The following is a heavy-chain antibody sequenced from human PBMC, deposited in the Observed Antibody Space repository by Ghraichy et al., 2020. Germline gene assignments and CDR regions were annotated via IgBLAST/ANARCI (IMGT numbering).Heavy chain of an antibody. CDR1: GFTFSSYA. J-gene: IGHJ6*02. Sequence: GGSLRLSCAASGFTFSSYAMHWVRQAPGKGLEWVAVISYDGSNKYYADSVKGRFTISRDNSKNTLYLQMNSLRAEDTAVYYCARGSSIVATINHYYYGMDVWGQGTTVTVSS. CDR3: ARGSSIVATINHYYYGMDV. D-gene: IGHD5-12*01. V-gene: IGHV3-30*04. CDR2: ISYDGSNK.